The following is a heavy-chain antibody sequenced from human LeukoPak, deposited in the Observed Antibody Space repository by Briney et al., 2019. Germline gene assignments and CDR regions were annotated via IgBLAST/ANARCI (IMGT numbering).Heavy chain of an antibody. J-gene: IGHJ5*02. V-gene: IGHV4-34*01. D-gene: IGHD6-13*01. CDR1: GGSFSGYY. CDR2: INHSGST. CDR3: ARVAGSSSWYWFDP. Sequence: SETLSLTCAVYGGSFSGYYWSWIRQPPGKGLEWIGEINHSGSTYYNPSLKSRVTISVDTSKNQFSLKLSSVTAADTAVYYCARVAGSSSWYWFDPWGQGTLVTVSS.